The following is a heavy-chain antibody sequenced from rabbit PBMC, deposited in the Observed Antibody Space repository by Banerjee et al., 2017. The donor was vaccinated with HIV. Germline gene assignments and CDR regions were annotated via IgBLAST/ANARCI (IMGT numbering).Heavy chain of an antibody. V-gene: IGHV1S40*01. J-gene: IGHJ2*01. CDR1: GIDFSSYYF. CDR3: ARRDFSGADYVGAFDP. Sequence: QSLEESGGDLVKPGASLTLTCKASGIDFSSYYFLCWVRQAPGKGLELIACIYTSSGSTWYASWAKGRFTISKTSSTTVTLQMTSLTAADTATYFCARRDFSGADYVGAFDPWGQGTLVTVS. CDR2: IYTSSGST. D-gene: IGHD4-2*01.